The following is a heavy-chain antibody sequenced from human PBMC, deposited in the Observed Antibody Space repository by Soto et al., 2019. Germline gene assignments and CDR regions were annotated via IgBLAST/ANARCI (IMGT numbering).Heavy chain of an antibody. D-gene: IGHD1-7*01. Sequence: GESLKISCSASGFTFSSYAMHWVRQAPGKGLEYVSAISSNGGSTYYADSVKGRFTISRDNSKNTLYLQMSSLRAEDTAVYYCVKDENYGGNIRYFDYWGQGTLVTVSS. V-gene: IGHV3-64D*08. CDR2: ISSNGGST. CDR1: GFTFSSYA. J-gene: IGHJ4*02. CDR3: VKDENYGGNIRYFDY.